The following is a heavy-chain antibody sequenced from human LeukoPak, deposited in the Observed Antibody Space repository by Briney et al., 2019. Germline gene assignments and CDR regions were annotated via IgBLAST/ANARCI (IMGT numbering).Heavy chain of an antibody. J-gene: IGHJ4*02. CDR2: ISSRGDDT. D-gene: IGHD2-21*02. V-gene: IGHV3-23*01. CDR3: AKHRRSTLVTAYFDS. CDR1: GFTFSTLA. Sequence: GGSLRLSCTASGFTFSTLAMSWVRQAPGKGLEWVSSISSRGDDTSYADSVKGRFTISRDNSKNTLYLQLNSLRVDDAAIYYCAKHRRSTLVTAYFDSWGQGTLVTASS.